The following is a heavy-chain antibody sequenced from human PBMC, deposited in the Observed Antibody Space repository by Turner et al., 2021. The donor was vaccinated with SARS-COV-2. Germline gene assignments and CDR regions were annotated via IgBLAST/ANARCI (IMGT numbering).Heavy chain of an antibody. CDR3: ARDYRWQLRGGAFDY. V-gene: IGHV3-48*03. Sequence: EVQLVESGGGLVQPGGSLRLSCAASGFTFSTYELNWVRQAPGKGLEWVSVISASGSPIYYADSVKGRFTISRDNAKNSLYLQMNSLRADDTALYYCARDYRWQLRGGAFDYWGQGTLVTVS. J-gene: IGHJ4*02. CDR1: GFTFSTYE. CDR2: ISASGSPI. D-gene: IGHD2-8*02.